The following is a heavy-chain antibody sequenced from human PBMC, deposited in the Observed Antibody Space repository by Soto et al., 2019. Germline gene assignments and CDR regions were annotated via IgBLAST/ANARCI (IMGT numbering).Heavy chain of an antibody. CDR2: TYYRSKWYN. J-gene: IGHJ5*02. CDR1: GDSVSSNSAV. V-gene: IGHV6-1*01. CDR3: ARAVAGTFIWFDP. D-gene: IGHD6-19*01. Sequence: SQTLSLTCAISGDSVSSNSAVWNWIRQSPSRGLEWLGRTYYRSKWYNDYAVSVKSRITINPDTSKNQFSLHLNSVTPEDTAINYCARAVAGTFIWFDPWGQGTLVTVSS.